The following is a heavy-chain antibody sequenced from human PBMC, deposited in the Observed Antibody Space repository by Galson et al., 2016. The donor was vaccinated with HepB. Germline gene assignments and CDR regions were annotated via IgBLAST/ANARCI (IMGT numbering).Heavy chain of an antibody. Sequence: TLSLTCTVSGGSVSSGNYYWGWIRQPAGRGLEWIGHIYLGGSASYNPSLKSRVTISDDPSKNQFSLKMPSVTAEDTAIYYWARFPFSGYDGANWIDPWGQGALVTVSS. D-gene: IGHD5-12*01. CDR2: IYLGGSA. CDR3: ARFPFSGYDGANWIDP. V-gene: IGHV4-61*09. CDR1: GGSVSSGNYY. J-gene: IGHJ5*02.